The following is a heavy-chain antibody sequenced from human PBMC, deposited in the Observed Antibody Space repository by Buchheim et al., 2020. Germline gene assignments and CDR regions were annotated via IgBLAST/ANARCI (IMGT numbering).Heavy chain of an antibody. D-gene: IGHD1-26*01. Sequence: QVQLQESGPGLVKASETLSLTCIVSGGSISSYYWSWIRQPPGKGLEWIGYVYYSGTTNYNPSLKSRVTLSVDTSKNQFSLKLNSMTAADTAGYYCARDLGPRGYYFDYWGQG. V-gene: IGHV4-59*01. CDR3: ARDLGPRGYYFDY. CDR1: GGSISSYY. CDR2: VYYSGTT. J-gene: IGHJ4*02.